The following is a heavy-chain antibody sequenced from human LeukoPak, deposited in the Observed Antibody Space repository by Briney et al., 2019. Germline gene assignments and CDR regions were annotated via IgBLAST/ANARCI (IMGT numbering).Heavy chain of an antibody. V-gene: IGHV1-2*06. J-gene: IGHJ4*02. CDR3: ARDLSSTSNWEFDY. CDR1: GYTFIDYC. D-gene: IGHD1-1*01. CDR2: LNPNNGDT. Sequence: ASVKVSCKTSGYTFIDYCIHWVRQAPGQGLEWMGRLNPNNGDTYYAQDFQGRVTMTRDTSISTAYMELSRLTSDDTAVYYCARDLSSTSNWEFDYWGQGTLVTVSS.